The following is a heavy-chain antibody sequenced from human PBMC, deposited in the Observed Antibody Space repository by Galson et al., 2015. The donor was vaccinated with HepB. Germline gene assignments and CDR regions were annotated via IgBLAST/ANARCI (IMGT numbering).Heavy chain of an antibody. CDR2: IKQDGSEK. V-gene: IGHV3-7*03. CDR3: AREITMIVVGSLGY. D-gene: IGHD3-22*01. CDR1: GFTFSSYW. J-gene: IGHJ4*02. Sequence: SLRLSCAASGFTFSSYWMSWVRQAPGKGLEWVANIKQDGSEKYYVDSVKGRFTISRDNAKNSLYLQMNSLRAEDTAVYYCAREITMIVVGSLGYRGQGTLVTVSS.